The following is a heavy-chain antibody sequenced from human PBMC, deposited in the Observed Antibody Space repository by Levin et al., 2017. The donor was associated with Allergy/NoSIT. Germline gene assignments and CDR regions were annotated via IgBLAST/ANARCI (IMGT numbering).Heavy chain of an antibody. CDR2: IGDSGGAT. Sequence: GGSLRLSCVASGFTFNSNAMSWVRQAPGKGLEWVSTIGDSGGATYYADSVKGRFTISRDNSKNTVFLQMNNLRVEDTAVYYCAKGGRYDDALDYWGQGTLVTVSS. V-gene: IGHV3-23*01. J-gene: IGHJ4*02. CDR3: AKGGRYDDALDY. D-gene: IGHD1-1*01. CDR1: GFTFNSNA.